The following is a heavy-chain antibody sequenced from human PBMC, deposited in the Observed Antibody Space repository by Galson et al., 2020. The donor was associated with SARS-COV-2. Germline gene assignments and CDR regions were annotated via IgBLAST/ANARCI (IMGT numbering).Heavy chain of an antibody. V-gene: IGHV3-21*01. Sequence: TGGSLRLSCAASGFIFSAYSMNWVRQAPGKGLEWVASISGTGNSIYYADSLRGRFTISRDNAENSLYLQVNSLRAEETAVYYFARDMGTIKVGYWCQGTLVTVSS. J-gene: IGHJ4*02. CDR2: ISGTGNSI. CDR1: GFIFSAYS. D-gene: IGHD1-1*01. CDR3: ARDMGTIKVGY.